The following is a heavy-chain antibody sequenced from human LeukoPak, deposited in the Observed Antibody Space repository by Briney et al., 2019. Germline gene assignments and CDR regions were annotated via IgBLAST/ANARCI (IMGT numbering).Heavy chain of an antibody. Sequence: PGGSLRLSCAASGFTFSSYSMNWVRQAPGKGLEWVSSISSSSSYIYYADSVKGRFTISRDNAKNSLYLQINSLRAEDTAVYYCARGGGIQLLYAFDIWGQGTMVTVSS. D-gene: IGHD5-18*01. CDR1: GFTFSSYS. CDR2: ISSSSSYI. V-gene: IGHV3-21*01. J-gene: IGHJ3*02. CDR3: ARGGGIQLLYAFDI.